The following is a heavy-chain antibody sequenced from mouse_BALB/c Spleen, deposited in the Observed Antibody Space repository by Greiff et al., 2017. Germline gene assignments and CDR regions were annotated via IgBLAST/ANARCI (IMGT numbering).Heavy chain of an antibody. CDR2: ISSGGSYT. D-gene: IGHD1-1*01. V-gene: IGHV5-9-4*01. CDR3: ARDTITTVVAGNWYFDV. Sequence: EVMLVESGGGLVKPGGSLKLSCAASGFTFSSYAMSWVRQSPEKRLEWVAEISSGGSYTYYPDTVTGRFTISRDNAKNTLYLEMSSLRSEDTAMYYCARDTITTVVAGNWYFDVWGAGTTVTVSS. J-gene: IGHJ1*01. CDR1: GFTFSSYA.